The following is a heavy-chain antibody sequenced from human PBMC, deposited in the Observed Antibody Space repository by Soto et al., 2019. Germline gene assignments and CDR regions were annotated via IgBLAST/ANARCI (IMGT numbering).Heavy chain of an antibody. CDR3: ARSRRTYDSSGYLYNWFDP. V-gene: IGHV1-2*04. Sequence: ASVKVSCKASGYTFTGYYMHWVRQAPGQGLEWMGWINPNSGGTNYAQKFQGWVTMTRDTSISTAYMELSRLRSDDTAVYYCARSRRTYDSSGYLYNWFDPRGQGTLVTVSS. CDR1: GYTFTGYY. CDR2: INPNSGGT. D-gene: IGHD3-22*01. J-gene: IGHJ5*02.